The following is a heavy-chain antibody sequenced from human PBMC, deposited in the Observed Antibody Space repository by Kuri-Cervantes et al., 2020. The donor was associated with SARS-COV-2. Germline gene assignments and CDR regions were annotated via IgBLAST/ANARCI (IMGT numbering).Heavy chain of an antibody. CDR1: GFTFDDYA. J-gene: IGHJ5*02. D-gene: IGHD6-19*01. Sequence: ETLSLTCAASGFTFDDYAMHWVRQAPGKGLEWVSLISWDGGSTYYADSVKGRFTISRDNSKNSLYLQMNSLRVEDTAVYYCAKDHGSDWTFPGSWGQGTQVTVSS. CDR2: ISWDGGST. CDR3: AKDHGSDWTFPGS. V-gene: IGHV3-43D*03.